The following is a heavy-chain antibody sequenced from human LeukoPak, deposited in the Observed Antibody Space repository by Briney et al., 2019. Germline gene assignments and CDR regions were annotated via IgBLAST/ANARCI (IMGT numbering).Heavy chain of an antibody. CDR2: ISYDGSNK. CDR1: GFTFSSYA. Sequence: GGSLRLSCAASGFTFSSYAMHWVRQAPGKGLEWVAVISYDGSNKYYADSVKGRFTISRDNSKNTLYLQMNSLRAEDTAVYYCVRRRDYYDSSGWGRYYYYYGMDVWGQGTTVTVSS. J-gene: IGHJ6*02. CDR3: VRRRDYYDSSGWGRYYYYYGMDV. V-gene: IGHV3-30*04. D-gene: IGHD3-22*01.